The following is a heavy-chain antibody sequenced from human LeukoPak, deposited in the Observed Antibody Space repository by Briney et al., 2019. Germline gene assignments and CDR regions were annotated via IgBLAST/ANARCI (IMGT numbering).Heavy chain of an antibody. Sequence: QSGRSLRLSCAASGFTFSSYGMHWVRQAPGKGLEWVAVIWYDGSNKYYADSVKGRFTISRDNSKNTLYLQMNSLRAEDTAVYYCARDGNGDYYFDYWGQGTLVTVSS. CDR2: IWYDGSNK. V-gene: IGHV3-33*01. D-gene: IGHD4-17*01. CDR1: GFTFSSYG. CDR3: ARDGNGDYYFDY. J-gene: IGHJ4*02.